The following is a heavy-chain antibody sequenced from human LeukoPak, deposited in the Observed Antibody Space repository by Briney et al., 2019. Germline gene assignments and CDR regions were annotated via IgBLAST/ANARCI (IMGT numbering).Heavy chain of an antibody. Sequence: PGGSLRLSCTASGFTFSNAWMTWVRQALGKGLEWVGRIKSKAAGGTTDYAAPVKGRFTISRDDSKTTFYLQMNTLKTEDTAVYYCTTAPPGGGYSWGQGTLVTVSS. J-gene: IGHJ4*02. CDR2: IKSKAAGGTT. V-gene: IGHV3-15*01. D-gene: IGHD5-18*01. CDR3: TTAPPGGGYS. CDR1: GFTFSNAW.